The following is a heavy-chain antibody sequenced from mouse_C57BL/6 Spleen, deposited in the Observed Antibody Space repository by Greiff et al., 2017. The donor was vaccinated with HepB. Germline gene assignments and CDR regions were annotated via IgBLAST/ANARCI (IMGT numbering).Heavy chain of an antibody. CDR3: APAVVAPNGHFDV. J-gene: IGHJ1*03. CDR2: IYPRGGNT. CDR1: GYTFTSYG. Sequence: VQLQQSGAELARPGASVKLSCKASGYTFTSYGISWVKQSTGQGLEWIGEIYPRGGNTYYYEKFKGKATLVADKSSRTAYMVLRSLTSEDSAVYVCAPAVVAPNGHFDVWGTGTTVTVSS. V-gene: IGHV1-81*01. D-gene: IGHD1-1*01.